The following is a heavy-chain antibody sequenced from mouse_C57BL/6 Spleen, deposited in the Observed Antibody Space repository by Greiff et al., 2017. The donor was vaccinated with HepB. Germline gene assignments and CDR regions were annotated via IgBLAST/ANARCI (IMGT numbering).Heavy chain of an antibody. J-gene: IGHJ4*01. CDR3: ARRGYYGSSYGAMDY. CDR1: GFTFSSYT. D-gene: IGHD1-1*01. CDR2: ISGGGGNT. V-gene: IGHV5-9*01. Sequence: EVKVEESGGGLVKPGGSLKLSCAASGFTFSSYTMSWVRQTPEKRLEWVATISGGGGNTYYPDSVKGRFTISRDNAKNTLYLQMSSLRSEDTALYYCARRGYYGSSYGAMDYWGQGTSVTVSS.